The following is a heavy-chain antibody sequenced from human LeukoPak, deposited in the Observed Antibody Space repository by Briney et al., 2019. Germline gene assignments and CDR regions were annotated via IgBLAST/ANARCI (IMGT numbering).Heavy chain of an antibody. CDR3: ARDHVVDGLVFDY. V-gene: IGHV3-7*01. D-gene: IGHD2-15*01. CDR2: INQDGSEK. Sequence: GGSLRLSCAASGCTFSSHWMSWVRQAPGKGLEWVANINQDGSEKYYVDSVKGRFTISGDNAKNSLYLQMNTLSPEDTAIYYCARDHVVDGLVFDYWGQGTLVTVSS. J-gene: IGHJ4*02. CDR1: GCTFSSHW.